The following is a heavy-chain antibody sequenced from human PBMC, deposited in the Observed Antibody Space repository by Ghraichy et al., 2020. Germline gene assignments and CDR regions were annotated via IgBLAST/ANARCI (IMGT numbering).Heavy chain of an antibody. CDR2: IHHSGFT. CDR1: EGSIRSYY. V-gene: IGHV4-59*01. CDR3: ARDIRYSGDYLYFDN. J-gene: IGHJ4*02. Sequence: SQTLSLTCTVPEGSIRSYYWSWIWQPPGKGLEWIGQIHHSGFTNYNPSLKSRVTISIDTSKNQFSLQLSSVTEADTAIFYCARDIRYSGDYLYFDNWGQGTLVTVSS. D-gene: IGHD5-12*01.